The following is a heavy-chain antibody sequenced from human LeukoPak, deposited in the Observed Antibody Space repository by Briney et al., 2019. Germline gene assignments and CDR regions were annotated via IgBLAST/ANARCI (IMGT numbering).Heavy chain of an antibody. V-gene: IGHV1-69*02. CDR3: ASHSSSKRYYFDY. CDR1: GGTFSSCT. CDR2: IIPILGIA. J-gene: IGHJ4*02. Sequence: SVKVSCKASGGTFSSCTISWVRQAPGQGLEWMGRIIPILGIANYAQKFQGRVTITADKSTSTAYMELSSLRSEDTAVYYCASHSSSKRYYFDYWGQGTLVTVSS. D-gene: IGHD6-6*01.